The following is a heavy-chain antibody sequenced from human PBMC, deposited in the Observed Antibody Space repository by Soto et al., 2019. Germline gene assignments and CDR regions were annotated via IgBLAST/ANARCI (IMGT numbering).Heavy chain of an antibody. V-gene: IGHV3-23*01. D-gene: IGHD2-15*01. CDR3: AKEGKVEDY. CDR2: ITGGGGGT. J-gene: IGHJ4*02. Sequence: GGSLRLSCAASGFTFSSYAMSWVRQAPGKGLEWVSAITGGGGGTYYADSVKGRFTISRDNSKNTLYLQMNSLRAEDTALYYCAKEGKVEDYWGQATLVTVSS. CDR1: GFTFSSYA.